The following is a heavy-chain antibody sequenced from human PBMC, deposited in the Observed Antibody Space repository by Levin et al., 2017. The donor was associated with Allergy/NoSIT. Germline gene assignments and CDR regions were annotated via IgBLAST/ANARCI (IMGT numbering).Heavy chain of an antibody. CDR3: ARPRGGGAFDI. Sequence: GGSLRLSCAASGFTFDDFGMSWVRQAPGKGLEWVSGINWNGGSTGYAVSVTGRFTISRDNAKNSLYLQMNSLRAEDTAMYHCARPRGGGAFDIWGQGTMVTVSS. J-gene: IGHJ3*02. V-gene: IGHV3-20*01. D-gene: IGHD2-15*01. CDR2: INWNGGST. CDR1: GFTFDDFG.